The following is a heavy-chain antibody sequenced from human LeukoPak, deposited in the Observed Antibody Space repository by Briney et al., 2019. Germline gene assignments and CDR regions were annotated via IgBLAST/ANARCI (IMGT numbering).Heavy chain of an antibody. CDR3: ARDRGVVVPAAIQVPFDY. D-gene: IGHD2-2*02. CDR1: GGTFSSYA. V-gene: IGHV1-69*05. J-gene: IGHJ4*02. Sequence: ASVKVSCKASGGTFSSYAISWVRQAPGQGLEWMGGIIPIFGTANYAQKFQGRVTITTDESTGTAYMELSSLRSEDAAVYYCARDRGVVVPAAIQVPFDYWGQGTLVTVSS. CDR2: IIPIFGTA.